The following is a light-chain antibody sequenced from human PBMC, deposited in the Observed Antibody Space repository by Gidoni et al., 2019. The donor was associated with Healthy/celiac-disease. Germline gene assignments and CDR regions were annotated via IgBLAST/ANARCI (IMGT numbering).Light chain of an antibody. CDR2: WAS. J-gene: IGKJ2*01. V-gene: IGKV4-1*01. CDR1: QSVLYSSKNKNY. Sequence: DIVMTQSPDSLAVSLGERATINCKSSQSVLYSSKNKNYLAWYQQKAGQPPKLLIYWASTRESGVPDRFSGSGSGTDFTLTISSLQAEDVAVYYCQQYYSTPYTFGQXTKLEIK. CDR3: QQYYSTPYT.